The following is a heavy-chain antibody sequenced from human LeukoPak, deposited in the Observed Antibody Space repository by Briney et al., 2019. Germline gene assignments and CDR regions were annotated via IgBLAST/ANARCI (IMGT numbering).Heavy chain of an antibody. D-gene: IGHD1-26*01. Sequence: PSETLSLTCTVSGGSINSYYWGWVRQPAGKGLEWIGRIYTIGTTHYSPSLKSRLTMSVDTSKNQFSLRLRSVTAADTAVYYCGRQGYTASYYSVDYWSQGTLVTVSS. CDR1: GGSINSYY. CDR2: IYTIGTT. J-gene: IGHJ4*02. V-gene: IGHV4-4*07. CDR3: GRQGYTASYYSVDY.